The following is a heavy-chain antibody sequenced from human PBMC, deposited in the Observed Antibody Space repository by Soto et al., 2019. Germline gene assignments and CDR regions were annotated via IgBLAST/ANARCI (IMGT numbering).Heavy chain of an antibody. CDR3: ARFIRGGSYNWFDP. D-gene: IGHD3-10*01. CDR2: IYHSGST. CDR1: GGSISSGGYS. V-gene: IGHV4-30-2*01. Sequence: SETLSLTCAVSGGSISSGGYSWSWIRQPPGKVLEWIGYIYHSGSTYYNPSLKSRVTISVDRSKNQFSLKLSSVTAADTAVYYCARFIRGGSYNWFDPWGQGTLVTVSS. J-gene: IGHJ5*02.